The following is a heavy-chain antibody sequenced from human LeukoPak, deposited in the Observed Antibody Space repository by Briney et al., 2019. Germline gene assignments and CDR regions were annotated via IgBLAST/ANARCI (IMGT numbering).Heavy chain of an antibody. CDR2: ISSSSSYI. D-gene: IGHD1-26*01. V-gene: IGHV3-21*01. CDR3: ARDHEGASDPDY. CDR1: GFTFSSYS. Sequence: PGGSLRLSCAASGFTFSSYSMNWVRQAPGKGLEWVSSISSSSSYIYCADSVKGRFTISRDNAKNSLYLQMNSLRAEDTAVYYCARDHEGASDPDYWGQGTLVTVSS. J-gene: IGHJ4*02.